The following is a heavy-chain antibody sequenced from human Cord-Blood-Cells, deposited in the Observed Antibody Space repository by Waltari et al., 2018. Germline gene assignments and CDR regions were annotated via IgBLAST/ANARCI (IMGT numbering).Heavy chain of an antibody. D-gene: IGHD3-10*01. V-gene: IGHV1-2*02. CDR2: NNPNSGGT. CDR1: GYTFTGYY. J-gene: IGHJ4*02. Sequence: QVQLVQSGAEVKKPGASVKVSCKASGYTFTGYYMHWVRQAPGQGLEWRGWNNPNSGGTKYAQKFQGRITMTRDTSISTAYMELSRLRSDDTAVYYCARSKDYYGSGSYFDYWGQGTLVTVSS. CDR3: ARSKDYYGSGSYFDY.